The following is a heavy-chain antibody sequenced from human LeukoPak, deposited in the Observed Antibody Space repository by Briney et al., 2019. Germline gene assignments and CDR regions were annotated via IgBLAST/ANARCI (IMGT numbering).Heavy chain of an antibody. V-gene: IGHV4-59*02. Sequence: GSLRLSCAASGFTVSANSMSWIRQPPGKGLEWIGYIYYSGSTNYNPSLKSRVTISVDTSKNQFSLKLSSVTAADTAVYYCARGLSPDYFDYWGQGTLVTVSS. J-gene: IGHJ4*02. CDR2: IYYSGST. CDR3: ARGLSPDYFDY. CDR1: GFTVSANS.